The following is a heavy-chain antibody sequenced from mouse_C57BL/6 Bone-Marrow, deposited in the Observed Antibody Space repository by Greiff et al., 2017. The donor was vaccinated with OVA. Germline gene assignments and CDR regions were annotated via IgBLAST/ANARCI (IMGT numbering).Heavy chain of an antibody. V-gene: IGHV1-54*01. J-gene: IGHJ3*01. Sequence: QVQLKQSGAELVRPGTSVKVSCKASGYAFTNYLIEWVKQRPGQGLEWIGVINPGSGGTNYNEKFKGKATLTADKSSSTAYMQLSSLTSEDSAVYFCARNYSSYGFAYWGQGTLVTVSA. D-gene: IGHD1-1*01. CDR3: ARNYSSYGFAY. CDR2: INPGSGGT. CDR1: GYAFTNYL.